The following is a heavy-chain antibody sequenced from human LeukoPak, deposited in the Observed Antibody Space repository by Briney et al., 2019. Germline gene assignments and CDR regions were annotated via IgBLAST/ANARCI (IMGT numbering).Heavy chain of an antibody. CDR3: TTEYNFNYYDSSGYYY. V-gene: IGHV3-23*01. CDR2: ISGSGDTT. Sequence: GGSLRLSCAASGFTFTLSVMTWVRQAPGKGLEWVSTISGSGDTTYYADSVKGRFTISRDNSKNTLYLQMNSLKTEDTAVYYCTTEYNFNYYDSSGYYYWGQGTLVTVSS. J-gene: IGHJ4*02. D-gene: IGHD3-22*01. CDR1: GFTFTLSV.